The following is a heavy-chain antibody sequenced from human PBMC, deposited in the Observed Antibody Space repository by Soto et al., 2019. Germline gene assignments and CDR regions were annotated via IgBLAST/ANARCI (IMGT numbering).Heavy chain of an antibody. D-gene: IGHD6-13*01. CDR2: IIPILGIA. Sequence: GASVKVSCKASGGTFSSYTISWVRQAPGQGLEWMGRIIPILGIANYAQKFQGRVTITADKSTSTAYMELSSLRSEDTAVYYCASSINRGSIAAAGTTAYSPFDYWGQGTLVTVSS. CDR3: ASSINRGSIAAAGTTAYSPFDY. J-gene: IGHJ4*02. V-gene: IGHV1-69*02. CDR1: GGTFSSYT.